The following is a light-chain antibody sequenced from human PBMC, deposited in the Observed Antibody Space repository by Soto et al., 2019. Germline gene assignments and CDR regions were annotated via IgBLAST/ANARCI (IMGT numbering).Light chain of an antibody. J-gene: IGKJ1*01. Sequence: IQITQSPSSLCASLADTCTLTCRSSQSISNYLNWYQQKPGKAPNLLIYDASNLETGVPSRFSGSGSGTDFTLTISSLQSEDFAEYHCQQYNNWPQTFGQGTKVDIK. CDR3: QQYNNWPQT. CDR1: QSISNY. V-gene: IGKV1-33*01. CDR2: DAS.